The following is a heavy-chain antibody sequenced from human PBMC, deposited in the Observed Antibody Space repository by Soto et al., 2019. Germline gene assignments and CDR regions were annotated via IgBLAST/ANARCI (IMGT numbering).Heavy chain of an antibody. Sequence: GASVKVSCKASGFTFTSSAVQGVRQARGQRLEWIGWIVVGSGNTNYAQKFQERVTITRDMSTSTAYMELSSLRSEDTAVYYCASDAYYYDSSGYYQGLFDYWGQRTLVTVSS. J-gene: IGHJ4*02. CDR2: IVVGSGNT. CDR1: GFTFTSSA. D-gene: IGHD3-22*01. CDR3: ASDAYYYDSSGYYQGLFDY. V-gene: IGHV1-58*01.